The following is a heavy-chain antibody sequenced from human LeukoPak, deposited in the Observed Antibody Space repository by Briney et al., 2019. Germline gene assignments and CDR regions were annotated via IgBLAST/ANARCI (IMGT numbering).Heavy chain of an antibody. J-gene: IGHJ6*02. Sequence: ASVKVSCKASGYTFTNYQIHWLRQAPGQGLELMGIINPSGGSTSYAQKFQSRVTMTRDTSTSTVYMELSSLRSEDTAVYYCAREAVLGGLDVWGQGTTVTGFS. CDR1: GYTFTNYQ. CDR3: AREAVLGGLDV. D-gene: IGHD2-8*02. V-gene: IGHV1-46*01. CDR2: INPSGGST.